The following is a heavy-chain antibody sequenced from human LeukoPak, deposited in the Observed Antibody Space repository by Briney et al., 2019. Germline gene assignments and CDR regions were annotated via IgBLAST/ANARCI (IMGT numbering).Heavy chain of an antibody. CDR1: GFTFGDYA. CDR2: IRSKAYGGTT. V-gene: IGHV3-49*04. J-gene: IGHJ3*02. Sequence: GGSLRLSCTASGFTFGDYAMSWVRQAPGKGLEWVGFIRSKAYGGTTEYAASVKGRFTISRDDSKSIAYLQMNSLKTEDTAVYYCTRDFGYYYGSAPPRAFDIWGQGTMVTVSS. CDR3: TRDFGYYYGSAPPRAFDI. D-gene: IGHD3-10*01.